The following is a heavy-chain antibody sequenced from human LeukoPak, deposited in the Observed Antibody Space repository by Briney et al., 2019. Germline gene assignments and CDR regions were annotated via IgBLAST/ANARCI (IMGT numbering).Heavy chain of an antibody. Sequence: VGSLRLSSAASGFTFSSYWMSSVRETPGKGLEWGANIKQEGSEKYYVDSVKGRFTIPRDNAKNSLYLQMNSLRAEDTAVYYCARDRDSGLGGYSHYYYYMDVWGKGTTVTVSS. D-gene: IGHD5-18*01. CDR2: IKQEGSEK. J-gene: IGHJ6*03. CDR3: ARDRDSGLGGYSHYYYYMDV. CDR1: GFTFSSYW. V-gene: IGHV3-7*01.